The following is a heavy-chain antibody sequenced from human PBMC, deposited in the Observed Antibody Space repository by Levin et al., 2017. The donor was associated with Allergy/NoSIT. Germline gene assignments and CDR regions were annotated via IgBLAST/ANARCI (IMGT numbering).Heavy chain of an antibody. CDR2: ISWTSATT. D-gene: IGHD6-13*01. CDR1: GFSFNDYA. Sequence: SCAASGFSFNDYAMHWVRQAPGKGLEWVSGISWTSATTDYADSVKGRFTISRDNAKNSLLLQMDSLRPEDTALYYCVKDVGSNSWYYFDFWGQGTLVPVSS. CDR3: VKDVGSNSWYYFDF. J-gene: IGHJ4*02. V-gene: IGHV3-9*01.